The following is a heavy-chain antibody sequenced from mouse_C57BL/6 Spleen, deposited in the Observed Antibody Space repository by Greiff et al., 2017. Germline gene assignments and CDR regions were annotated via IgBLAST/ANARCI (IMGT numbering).Heavy chain of an antibody. CDR3: ARDYGSSSMFAY. CDR2: ISSGSSTI. D-gene: IGHD1-1*01. V-gene: IGHV5-17*01. J-gene: IGHJ3*01. Sequence: EVMLVESGGGLVKPGGSLKLSCAASGFTFSDYGMHWVRQAPEKGLEWIAYISSGSSTIYYADTVKGRFTISRDNAKNTLFLQMTRLRSEDTAMYYCARDYGSSSMFAYWGQGTLVTVSA. CDR1: GFTFSDYG.